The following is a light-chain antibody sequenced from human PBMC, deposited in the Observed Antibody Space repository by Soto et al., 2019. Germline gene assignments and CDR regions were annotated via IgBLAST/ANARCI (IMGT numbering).Light chain of an antibody. V-gene: IGLV2-11*01. Sequence: HYALTQPRSVSGSPGQSVTISWTGTSSDVGGYNYVSWYQQHPGKAPKLMIYDVSKRPSGVPDRFSGSKSGNTASLTISGLQAEDEADYYCCSYAGSYTWVFGGGTKLTVL. CDR2: DVS. J-gene: IGLJ2*01. CDR3: CSYAGSYTWV. CDR1: SSDVGGYNY.